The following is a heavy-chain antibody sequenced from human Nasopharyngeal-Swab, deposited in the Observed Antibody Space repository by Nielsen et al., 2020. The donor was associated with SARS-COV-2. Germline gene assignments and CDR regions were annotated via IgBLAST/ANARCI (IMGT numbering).Heavy chain of an antibody. V-gene: IGHV3-15*01. CDR2: IKSKTDGGTT. Sequence: GESLKISCAASRLIFSRYSMSWVRQAPGKGLEWVGRIKSKTDGGTTDYAAPVKGRFTISRDDSKNTLYLQMNSLKTEDTAVYYCTCSRRDRTVQGADWFDPWGQGTLVTVSS. D-gene: IGHD3-10*01. J-gene: IGHJ5*02. CDR1: RLIFSRYS. CDR3: TCSRRDRTVQGADWFDP.